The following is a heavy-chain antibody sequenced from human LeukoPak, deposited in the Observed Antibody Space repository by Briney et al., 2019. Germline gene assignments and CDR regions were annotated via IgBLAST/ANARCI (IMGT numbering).Heavy chain of an antibody. J-gene: IGHJ4*02. Sequence: ASVKVSCKVSGYTLTELSMHWVRQAPGKGLEWMGGFDPEDGETIYAQKFQGRVTMTEGTSTDTAYMELSSLRSEDTAVYYCATYYDILTGYFYFDYCGQGTLVTVSS. CDR1: GYTLTELS. D-gene: IGHD3-9*01. V-gene: IGHV1-24*01. CDR3: ATYYDILTGYFYFDY. CDR2: FDPEDGET.